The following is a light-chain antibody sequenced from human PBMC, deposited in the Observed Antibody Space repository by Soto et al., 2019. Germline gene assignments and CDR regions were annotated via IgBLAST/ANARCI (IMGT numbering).Light chain of an antibody. CDR3: CSYAGSYTHYV. J-gene: IGLJ1*01. CDR2: DVS. V-gene: IGLV2-11*01. CDR1: SSDVGGYNY. Sequence: QSALTQPRSVSGSPGQSITISCTGTSSDVGGYNYVSWYRQHPGKAPKLMIYDVSKRPSGVPDRFSGSKSGNTASLTISGVQAEDEADYYCCSYAGSYTHYVFVTGTKLTVL.